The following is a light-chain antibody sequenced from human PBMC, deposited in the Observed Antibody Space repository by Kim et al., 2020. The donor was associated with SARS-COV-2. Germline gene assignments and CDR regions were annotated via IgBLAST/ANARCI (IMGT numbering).Light chain of an antibody. V-gene: IGKV3-15*01. CDR3: KENSKWPRMD. CDR2: GAS. Sequence: EIVMTQSPATLSVSPGERATLYCRASQSVSSNLAWYQQKPGQAPRLLIYGASTRATGLPARFSGSGSGTEFTLTISSLQSEDFAVYYCKENSKWPRMDLGQRTRMEIK. CDR1: QSVSSN. J-gene: IGKJ5*01.